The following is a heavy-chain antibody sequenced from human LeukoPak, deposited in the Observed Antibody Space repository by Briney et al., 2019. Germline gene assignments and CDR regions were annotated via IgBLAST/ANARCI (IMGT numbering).Heavy chain of an antibody. CDR1: GFTFSSYS. CDR3: ARAEYCSSTSCYYYYYYMDV. CDR2: ISSSSSYI. D-gene: IGHD2-2*01. V-gene: IGHV3-21*01. J-gene: IGHJ6*03. Sequence: GGSLRLSCAASGFTFSSYSMNWVRQAPGKGLEWVSSISSSSSYIYYADSVKGRFTISRDNAKNSLYLQMNSLRAEDTAVYYCARAEYCSSTSCYYYYYYMDVWGKGTTVTVSS.